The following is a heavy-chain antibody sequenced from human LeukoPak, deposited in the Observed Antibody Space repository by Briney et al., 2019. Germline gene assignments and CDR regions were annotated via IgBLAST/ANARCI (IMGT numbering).Heavy chain of an antibody. CDR3: ARRLMVRGVYDY. Sequence: ASVKVSCKASGYTFTSCDINWVRQAPGQGLEWMGWMNPNSGNTGYAQKFQGRVTMTRNTSISTAYMELSSLRSEDTAVYYCARRLMVRGVYDYWGQGTLVTVSS. CDR2: MNPNSGNT. D-gene: IGHD3-10*01. V-gene: IGHV1-8*01. CDR1: GYTFTSCD. J-gene: IGHJ4*02.